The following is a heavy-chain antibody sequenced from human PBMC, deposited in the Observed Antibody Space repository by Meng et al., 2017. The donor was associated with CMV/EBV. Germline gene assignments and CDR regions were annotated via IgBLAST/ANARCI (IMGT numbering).Heavy chain of an antibody. CDR3: ARTRIGIVGATSSGNFDY. V-gene: IGHV1-69*02. D-gene: IGHD1-26*01. CDR1: FSRYP. J-gene: IGHJ4*02. Sequence: FSRYPIRWVRQAPGQGLEWMGRIIPILGIANYAQKFQGRVTITADKSTSTAYMELSSLRSEDTAVYYCARTRIGIVGATSSGNFDYWGQGTLVTSPQ. CDR2: IIPILGIA.